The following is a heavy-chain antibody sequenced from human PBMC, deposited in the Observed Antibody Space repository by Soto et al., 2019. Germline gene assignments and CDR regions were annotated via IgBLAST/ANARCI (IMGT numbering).Heavy chain of an antibody. D-gene: IGHD2-2*01. CDR1: KFTFSNYS. J-gene: IGHJ4*02. V-gene: IGHV3-21*01. CDR2: ISRRSDFI. CDR3: ARDLQFPAPCTRCSPTDY. Sequence: PGGSLRLSCAASKFTFSNYSMNWVRQAPGKGLEWVSSISRRSDFIYYADSVQGRFTISRDNAKNLLYLQMNRLRPEDTAVYYCARDLQFPAPCTRCSPTDYWGQGTLGTVSS.